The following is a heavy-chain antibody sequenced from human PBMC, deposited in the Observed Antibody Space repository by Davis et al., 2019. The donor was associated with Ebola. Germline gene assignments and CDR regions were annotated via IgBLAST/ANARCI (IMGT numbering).Heavy chain of an antibody. V-gene: IGHV3-23*01. CDR2: ISGSGGST. J-gene: IGHJ4*02. CDR1: GFTFSSYA. Sequence: LSLTCAASGFTFSSYAMSWVRQAPGKGLEWVSAISGSGGSTYYADSVKGRFTISRDNSKNTLYLQMNSLRAEDTAVYYCAKDAVVVAATSYPPYFDYWGQGTLVTVSS. CDR3: AKDAVVVAATSYPPYFDY. D-gene: IGHD2-15*01.